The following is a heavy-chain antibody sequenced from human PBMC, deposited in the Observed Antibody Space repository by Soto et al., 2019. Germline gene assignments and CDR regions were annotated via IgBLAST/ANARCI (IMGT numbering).Heavy chain of an antibody. CDR3: ARQIYYDSSGPKTPSDAFDI. Sequence: GESLKISCKGSGYSFTSYWIGWVRQMPGKGLEWMGIIYPGDSDTRYSPSFQGQVTISADKSISTAYLQWSSLKASDTAMYYCARQIYYDSSGPKTPSDAFDIWGQGXMVTVSS. D-gene: IGHD3-22*01. J-gene: IGHJ3*02. CDR1: GYSFTSYW. CDR2: IYPGDSDT. V-gene: IGHV5-51*01.